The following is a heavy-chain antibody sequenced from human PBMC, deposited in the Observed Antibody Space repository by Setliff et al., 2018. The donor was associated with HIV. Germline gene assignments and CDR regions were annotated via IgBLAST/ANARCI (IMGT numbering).Heavy chain of an antibody. CDR1: GYTFTSYA. D-gene: IGHD2-21*02. CDR2: INTGQGNT. V-gene: IGHV1-3*04. J-gene: IGHJ5*02. CDR3: VRDRFTWAYCGGACGWFDP. Sequence: ASVKVSCKASGYTFTSYAIRWVRQAPGQRLEWMGWINTGQGNTKYSQKFQDRVTITRDTSANTAYMELSSLRSEDTAVYYCVRDRFTWAYCGGACGWFDPWGQGTLVTVSS.